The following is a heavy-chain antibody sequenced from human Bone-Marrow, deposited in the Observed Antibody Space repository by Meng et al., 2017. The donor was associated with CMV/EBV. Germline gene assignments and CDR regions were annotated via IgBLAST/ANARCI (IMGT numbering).Heavy chain of an antibody. CDR3: ASLSPADP. Sequence: GGSLRLSCAASGFSFSRYAMHWVRQPPGKGLEWVAVMSSDENKKNYADSVKGRFIISRDNSKNTLYLQMNSLRVEDTAVYYCASLSPADPWGQGTLVTFSS. J-gene: IGHJ5*02. CDR1: GFSFSRYA. CDR2: MSSDENKK. V-gene: IGHV3-30-3*01.